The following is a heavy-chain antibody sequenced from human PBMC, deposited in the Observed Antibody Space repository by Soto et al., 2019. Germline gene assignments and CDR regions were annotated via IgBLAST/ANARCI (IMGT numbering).Heavy chain of an antibody. CDR3: ASAIGPTLFDY. D-gene: IGHD3-22*01. Sequence: GGSLRLSCSASGFPFSSYDMHWVRQGPGKGLEWVSAIGTAGDTNYAGSLKGRFTISRENANKCLYLQKKSLSAGDTAIYFCASAIGPTLFDYWGQGARVTVYS. V-gene: IGHV3-13*04. CDR1: GFPFSSYD. CDR2: IGTAGDT. J-gene: IGHJ4*02.